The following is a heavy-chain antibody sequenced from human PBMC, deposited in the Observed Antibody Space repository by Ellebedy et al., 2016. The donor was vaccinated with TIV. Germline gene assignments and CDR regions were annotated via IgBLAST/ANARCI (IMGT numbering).Heavy chain of an antibody. V-gene: IGHV3-64D*09. D-gene: IGHD2-21*01. Sequence: GESLKISCVASGFTFSGYAMSWVRQAPGKGLEWVSGINNGGSTYYADSVKGRFTISRDNSKNTLYLQMSSLRAEDTAVYYCVPRMVVAFEYWGQGTLVTVSS. CDR2: INNGGST. CDR3: VPRMVVAFEY. CDR1: GFTFSGYA. J-gene: IGHJ4*02.